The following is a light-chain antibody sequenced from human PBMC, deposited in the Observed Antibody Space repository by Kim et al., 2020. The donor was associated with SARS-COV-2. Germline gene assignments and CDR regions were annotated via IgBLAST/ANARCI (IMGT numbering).Light chain of an antibody. CDR2: KDS. J-gene: IGLJ3*02. Sequence: SVSPGQTARITCSGDILAKRYIRWFQQKPGQSPVLLIYKDSERPSGIPERFSGSSSGTTVTLTISGAHIEDEADYYCYSAADDNWVFGGGTKVTVL. CDR1: ILAKRY. V-gene: IGLV3-27*01. CDR3: YSAADDNWV.